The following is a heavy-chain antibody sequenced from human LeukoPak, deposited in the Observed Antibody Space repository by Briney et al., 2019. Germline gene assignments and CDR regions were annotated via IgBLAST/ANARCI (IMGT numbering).Heavy chain of an antibody. CDR3: ARSDTRITMVRGVIPFDY. J-gene: IGHJ4*02. CDR1: GHSFTSYW. CDR2: IYPGDSDT. Sequence: GESLKISCKGSGHSFTSYWIGWVRQMPGKGLEWMGIIYPGDSDTRYSPSFQGQVTISADKSISTAYLQWSSLKASDTAMYYCARSDTRITMVRGVIPFDYWGQGTLVTVSS. V-gene: IGHV5-51*01. D-gene: IGHD3-10*01.